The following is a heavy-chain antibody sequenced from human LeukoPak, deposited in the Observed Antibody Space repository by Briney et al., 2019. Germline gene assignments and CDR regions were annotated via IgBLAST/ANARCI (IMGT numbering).Heavy chain of an antibody. J-gene: IGHJ6*02. CDR2: IYDSGS. D-gene: IGHD2/OR15-2a*01. V-gene: IGHV4-59*08. CDR3: ARQMFLGGMDV. Sequence: PSETLSLTCTVSGGSISSYYWSWIRQPPGKGLEWIGYIYDSGSSYNPSLKSRVTISVDTSKNQFSLKVSSVTAADTAVYYCARQMFLGGMDVWGQGTTVTVSS. CDR1: GGSISSYY.